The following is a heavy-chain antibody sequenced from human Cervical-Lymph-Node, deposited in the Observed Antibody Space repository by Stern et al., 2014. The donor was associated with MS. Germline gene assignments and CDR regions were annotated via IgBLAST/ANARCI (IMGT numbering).Heavy chain of an antibody. J-gene: IGHJ4*02. CDR2: IDLDDDK. CDR1: GFSLSTSGMR. V-gene: IGHV2-70*04. Sequence: QVTLNESGPALVKPTQTLTLTCTFSGFSLSTSGMRVSWIRQPPGKALEWLARIDLDDDKFYSTSLKTRLTISKDTSKNQVVLTMTNMDPVDTATYYCARSPPYYEFWNDYYYFDYWGQGTLVAVSS. D-gene: IGHD3-3*01. CDR3: ARSPPYYEFWNDYYYFDY.